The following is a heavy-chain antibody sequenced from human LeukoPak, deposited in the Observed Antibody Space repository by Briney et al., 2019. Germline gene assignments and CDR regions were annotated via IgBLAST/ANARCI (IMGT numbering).Heavy chain of an antibody. CDR2: IIPIFGTA. D-gene: IGHD5-18*01. CDR3: ARGVDTAMVTRGYFDY. V-gene: IGHV1-69*05. Sequence: ASVKVSCKASGGTFSSYAISSVRQAPGQGLEWMGGIIPIFGTANYAQKFQGRGTITTDESTSTAYMELSSLRSEDTAVYYCARGVDTAMVTRGYFDYWGQGTLVTVSS. J-gene: IGHJ4*02. CDR1: GGTFSSYA.